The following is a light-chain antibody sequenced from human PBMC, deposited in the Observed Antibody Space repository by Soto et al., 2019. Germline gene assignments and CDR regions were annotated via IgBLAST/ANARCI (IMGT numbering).Light chain of an antibody. CDR3: QQYNSYSRT. V-gene: IGKV1-5*01. J-gene: IGKJ1*01. Sequence: DIQMTQSPSTLSASVGDRVTITCRASQSISSWLAWYQQKPGKAPKLLIYDASSLESGVPSRFSGSGSGTEFTLTLSSLQPDDFATYYCQQYNSYSRTVGQGTKVDIK. CDR2: DAS. CDR1: QSISSW.